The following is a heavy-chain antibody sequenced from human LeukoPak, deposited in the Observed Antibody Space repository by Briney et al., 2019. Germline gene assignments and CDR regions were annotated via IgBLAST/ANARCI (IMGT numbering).Heavy chain of an antibody. D-gene: IGHD3-10*01. Sequence: GGSLRLSCAASGFSLSNYWMSWVRQAPGKGLEWVANINQDGSDKYYVDSVIGRFTISKDNAKNSVYLQMNSLRPEDTAIYYCAWYGVTHGLDVWGQGTTVTVSS. J-gene: IGHJ6*02. CDR3: AWYGVTHGLDV. CDR1: GFSLSNYW. V-gene: IGHV3-7*01. CDR2: INQDGSDK.